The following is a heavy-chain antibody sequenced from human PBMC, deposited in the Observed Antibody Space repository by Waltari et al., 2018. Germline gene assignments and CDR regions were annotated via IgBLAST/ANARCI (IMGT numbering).Heavy chain of an antibody. CDR1: GYTFTGYY. CDR2: INPNSGGT. J-gene: IGHJ3*02. D-gene: IGHD3-3*01. V-gene: IGHV1-2*02. CDR3: ARERTIFGVVMSAFDI. Sequence: QVQLVQSGAEVKKPGASVKVSCKASGYTFTGYYMHWVRQAPGQGLEWMGWINPNSGGTNYARKFQGRVTMTRDTSISTAYMELSRLRSDDTAVYYCARERTIFGVVMSAFDIWGQGTMVTVSS.